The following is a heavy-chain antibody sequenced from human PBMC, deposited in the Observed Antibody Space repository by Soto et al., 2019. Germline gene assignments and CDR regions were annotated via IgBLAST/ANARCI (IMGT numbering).Heavy chain of an antibody. CDR1: GGTFSSYA. Sequence: SVKVSCKASGGTFSSYAISWVRQAPGQGLEWMGRIIPIFGTANYAQKFQGRVTITADKSTSTAYMELISLRSEDTAVYYCASSGWLHYYYYGMDVWGQGTTVTVSS. CDR2: IIPIFGTA. D-gene: IGHD6-19*01. J-gene: IGHJ6*02. V-gene: IGHV1-69*06. CDR3: ASSGWLHYYYYGMDV.